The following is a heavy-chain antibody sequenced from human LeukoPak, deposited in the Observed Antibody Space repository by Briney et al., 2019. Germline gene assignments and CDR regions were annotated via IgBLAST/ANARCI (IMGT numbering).Heavy chain of an antibody. J-gene: IGHJ4*02. CDR1: EFTLSDYY. CDR3: ARDKFETSGCFDY. Sequence: GGSLRLSCAASEFTLSDYYMSWIRQAPGKGLEWVSYISRSGTTIHYADSVKGRFTISRDNAKNSLYLQMTSLRADDTAVYFCARDKFETSGCFDYWGQGALVTVSS. V-gene: IGHV3-11*04. CDR2: ISRSGTTI. D-gene: IGHD6-19*01.